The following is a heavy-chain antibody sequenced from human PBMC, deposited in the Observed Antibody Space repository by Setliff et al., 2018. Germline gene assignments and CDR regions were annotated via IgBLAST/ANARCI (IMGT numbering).Heavy chain of an antibody. Sequence: PGGSLRLSCAASGFTFSNAWMSWVRQAPGKGPEWVGRIKSSREGATSDYGAPAKGRFTISRDDSKQMIFLQMHNLKTEDTGFYYCATGPRDSRNYLTWLGSWGQGTLVTVSS. D-gene: IGHD3-22*01. CDR2: IKSSREGATS. CDR3: ATGPRDSRNYLTWLGS. V-gene: IGHV3-15*01. J-gene: IGHJ5*01. CDR1: GFTFSNAW.